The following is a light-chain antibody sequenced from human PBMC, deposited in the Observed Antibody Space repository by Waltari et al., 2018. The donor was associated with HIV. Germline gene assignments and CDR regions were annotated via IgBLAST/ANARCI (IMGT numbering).Light chain of an antibody. CDR2: NTD. Sequence: QTVVTQEPSFSVSPGGTIPLTCCLSSAPVSSSYYPSCYQQTTGQPPRTLIYNTDTRSSGVPDRFSGSIVGNKAALTITGAQSEDESDYYCLLYMASGRVFGGGTRLTVL. CDR1: SAPVSSSYY. CDR3: LLYMASGRV. J-gene: IGLJ3*02. V-gene: IGLV8-61*01.